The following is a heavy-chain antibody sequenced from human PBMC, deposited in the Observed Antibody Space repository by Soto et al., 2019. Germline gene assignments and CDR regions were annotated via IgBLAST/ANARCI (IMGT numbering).Heavy chain of an antibody. CDR1: GGSFSGYY. CDR3: ARGGGNGMDV. D-gene: IGHD3-3*01. Sequence: SETLSLTCAVYGGSFSGYYWSWIRQPPGKGLEWIGEINHSGSTNYNPSLKSRININADTSKNQFALQLNSVTPEDTAVYYCARGGGNGMDVWGQGTTVTVSS. J-gene: IGHJ6*02. CDR2: INHSGST. V-gene: IGHV4-34*01.